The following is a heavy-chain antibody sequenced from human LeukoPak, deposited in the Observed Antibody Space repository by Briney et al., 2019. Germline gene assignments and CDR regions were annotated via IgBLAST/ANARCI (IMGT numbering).Heavy chain of an antibody. D-gene: IGHD4-23*01. Sequence: ASVKVSCKASGYTFTSYDINWVRQATGQGLEWMGWMDPNSGNTGYAQKFQGRVTMTRNTSISTAYMELSSLRSEDTAVYYCARMVRYYYYCGMDVWGQGTTVTVSS. V-gene: IGHV1-8*01. CDR3: ARMVRYYYYCGMDV. CDR1: GYTFTSYD. J-gene: IGHJ6*02. CDR2: MDPNSGNT.